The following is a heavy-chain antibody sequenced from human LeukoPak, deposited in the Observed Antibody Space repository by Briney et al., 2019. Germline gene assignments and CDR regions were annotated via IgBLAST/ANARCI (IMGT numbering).Heavy chain of an antibody. CDR3: ARDLYSSSWFNYFDY. Sequence: SETLSLTCTVSGGSISSYYWSWIRQPPGKGLELIGYIYYSGSTNYNPSLKSRVTISVDTSKNQFSLKLSSVTAADTAVYYCARDLYSSSWFNYFDYWGQGTLVTVSS. V-gene: IGHV4-59*01. CDR2: IYYSGST. J-gene: IGHJ4*02. CDR1: GGSISSYY. D-gene: IGHD6-13*01.